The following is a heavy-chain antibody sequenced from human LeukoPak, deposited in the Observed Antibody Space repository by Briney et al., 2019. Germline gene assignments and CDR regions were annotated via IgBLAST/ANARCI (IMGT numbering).Heavy chain of an antibody. CDR3: AKGEGSMFFDY. J-gene: IGHJ4*02. D-gene: IGHD2-2*01. CDR1: GFTFSSYG. V-gene: IGHV3-30*18. CDR2: ISYDGSNK. Sequence: GGSLRLSCAASGFTFSSYGMHWVRQAPGKGLEWVAVISYDGSNKYYADSVKGRFTISRDNSKNTLYLQMNSLRAEDTAVYYCAKGEGSMFFDYWGQGTLVTVSS.